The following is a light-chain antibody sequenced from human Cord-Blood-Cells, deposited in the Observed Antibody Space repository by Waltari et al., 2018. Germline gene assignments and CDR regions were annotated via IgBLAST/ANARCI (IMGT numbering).Light chain of an antibody. V-gene: IGKV1-27*01. J-gene: IGKJ4*01. Sequence: DIQMTQSPSSLSPSVGASVTITCRASQGFSNYLAWYQQKPGKVPKLLIYAASTLQSGVPSRFSGSGSGTEFTLTISSLQPEDVATYYCQKYNSAPLTFGGGTKVEIK. CDR2: AAS. CDR1: QGFSNY. CDR3: QKYNSAPLT.